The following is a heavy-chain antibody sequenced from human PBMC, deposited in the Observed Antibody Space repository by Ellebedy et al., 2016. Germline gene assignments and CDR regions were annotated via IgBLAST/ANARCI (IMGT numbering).Heavy chain of an antibody. V-gene: IGHV3-73*01. D-gene: IGHD3-9*01. Sequence: GGSLRLXXAASGFTFSGSAMHWVRQASGKGLEWVGRVRIKANSYATAYAASVKGRFTISRDDSKNTAYLQLNSLKTEDTAVYYCTRHGDYDILTGYYYGMDVWGQGTTVTVSS. CDR2: VRIKANSYAT. CDR3: TRHGDYDILTGYYYGMDV. J-gene: IGHJ6*02. CDR1: GFTFSGSA.